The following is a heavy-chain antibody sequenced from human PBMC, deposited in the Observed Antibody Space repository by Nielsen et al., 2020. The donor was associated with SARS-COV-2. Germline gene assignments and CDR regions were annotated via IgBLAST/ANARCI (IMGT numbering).Heavy chain of an antibody. V-gene: IGHV3-23*01. Sequence: GGSLRLSFAASPLTISSYAMSWVCQAPGTGLDWFSSFIGSGGITYYGESVKGRFTISRDNSKNTLYLQMNSLRAEDTAVYYCARDSSGSYYLPDYWGQGTLVTVSS. J-gene: IGHJ4*02. CDR2: FIGSGGIT. D-gene: IGHD3-10*01. CDR1: PLTISSYA. CDR3: ARDSSGSYYLPDY.